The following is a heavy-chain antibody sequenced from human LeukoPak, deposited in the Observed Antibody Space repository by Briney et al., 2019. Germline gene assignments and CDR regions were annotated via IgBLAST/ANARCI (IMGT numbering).Heavy chain of an antibody. CDR1: GGSISSSSYY. D-gene: IGHD6-6*01. CDR3: ARIAARRLTPDATRPVEYFDY. CDR2: IYYSGST. J-gene: IGHJ4*02. Sequence: SETLSLTCTVSGGSISSSSYYWGWIRQPPGKGLEWIGSIYYSGSTYYNPSLKSRVTISVDTSKNQFSLKLSSVTAADTAVYYCARIAARRLTPDATRPVEYFDYWGQGTLVTVSS. V-gene: IGHV4-39*07.